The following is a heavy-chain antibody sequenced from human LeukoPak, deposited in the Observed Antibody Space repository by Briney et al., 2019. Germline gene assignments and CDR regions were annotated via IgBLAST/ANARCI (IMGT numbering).Heavy chain of an antibody. J-gene: IGHJ4*02. CDR1: GFSFSNNW. Sequence: GGSLRLSCAASGFSFSNNWMNWVRQAPGKGLEWVANIKQDGSEKYYVDSVKARFTISRDNAKNSLYLQMNSLRAKDTAVYYCARDNWNYFGTSDFDYWGQGTLVTVSS. V-gene: IGHV3-7*01. CDR3: ARDNWNYFGTSDFDY. D-gene: IGHD1-7*01. CDR2: IKQDGSEK.